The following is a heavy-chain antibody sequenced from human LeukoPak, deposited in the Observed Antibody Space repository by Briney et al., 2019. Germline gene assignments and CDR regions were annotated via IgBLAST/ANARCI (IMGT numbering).Heavy chain of an antibody. Sequence: ASVKVSCKASGYTFTSYDINWVRQATGQGLEWMEWMNPNSGNTGYAQKFQGRVTMTRNTSISTAYMELSSLRSEDTAVYYCARSHIVVVPAAPWTYGMDVWGQGTTVTVSS. CDR3: ARSHIVVVPAAPWTYGMDV. CDR2: MNPNSGNT. CDR1: GYTFTSYD. V-gene: IGHV1-8*01. J-gene: IGHJ6*02. D-gene: IGHD2-2*01.